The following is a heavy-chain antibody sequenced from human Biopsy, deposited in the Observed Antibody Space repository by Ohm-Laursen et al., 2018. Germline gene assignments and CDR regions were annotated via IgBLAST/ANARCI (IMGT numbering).Heavy chain of an antibody. CDR1: GYTLTELS. J-gene: IGHJ4*02. CDR3: AADINVWNVNY. Sequence: ASVKVSCKVSGYTLTELSIHWVRQTGGKGPEWMGGFAPENGKTIYAQKFQGRITMTEDTSTDTAYMELSSLRSEDTAVYYCAADINVWNVNYWGQGTQVTVSS. CDR2: FAPENGKT. D-gene: IGHD1-1*01. V-gene: IGHV1-24*01.